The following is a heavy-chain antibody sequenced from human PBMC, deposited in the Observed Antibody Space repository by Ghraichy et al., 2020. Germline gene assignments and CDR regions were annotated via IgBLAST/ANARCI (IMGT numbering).Heavy chain of an antibody. CDR1: GFTFSSYS. D-gene: IGHD1-1*01. CDR2: ISSSSSYI. Sequence: GGSLRLSCAASGFTFSSYSMNWVRQAPGKGLEWVSSISSSSSYIYYADSVKGRFTISRDNAKNSLYLQMNSLRAEDTAVYYCARRDDAFYYFDYWGQGTLVTVSS. V-gene: IGHV3-21*01. J-gene: IGHJ4*02. CDR3: ARRDDAFYYFDY.